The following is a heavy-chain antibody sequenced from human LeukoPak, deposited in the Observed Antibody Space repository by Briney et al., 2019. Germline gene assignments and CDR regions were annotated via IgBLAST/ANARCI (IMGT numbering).Heavy chain of an antibody. V-gene: IGHV3-48*02. Sequence: LSGGSLRLSCAASGFTFSSYEMNWVRQAPGKGLEWVSYISSSSNTIYYADSVKGRFTISRDNAKNSLYLQMNSLRDEDTAVYYCARDRYYDSGGFYFDYWGQGTLVTVSS. J-gene: IGHJ4*02. D-gene: IGHD3-22*01. CDR1: GFTFSSYE. CDR2: ISSSSNTI. CDR3: ARDRYYDSGGFYFDY.